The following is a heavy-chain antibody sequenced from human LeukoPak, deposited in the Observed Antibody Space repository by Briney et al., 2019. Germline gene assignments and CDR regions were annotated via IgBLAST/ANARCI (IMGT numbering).Heavy chain of an antibody. D-gene: IGHD3-22*01. CDR1: GFTFSSYG. J-gene: IGHJ4*02. CDR2: IWYDGSNK. V-gene: IGHV3-33*01. Sequence: GGSLRLSCAASGFTFSSYGMHWVRQAPGKGLEWVAVIWYDGSNKYYADSVKGRFTISRDNSKNTLYLQMNSLRAEDTAVYYCASGDYYDGREPIDYWGQGTLVTVSS. CDR3: ASGDYYDGREPIDY.